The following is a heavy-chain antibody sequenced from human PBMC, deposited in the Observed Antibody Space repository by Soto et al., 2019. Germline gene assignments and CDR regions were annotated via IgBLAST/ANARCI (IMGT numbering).Heavy chain of an antibody. V-gene: IGHV1-69*08. D-gene: IGHD4-17*01. CDR1: GGTFTNDT. Sequence: QVQLVQSGAEVKKPGSSVKVSCKAPGGTFTNDTISWVRQAPGQGLEWMGRIIPILGIATYAQQLQGRVTITADKSTSTAYMELRSLRSEHSAVYYCAKDAISVTTKTPTLDYWGQGTLVTVSS. J-gene: IGHJ4*02. CDR3: AKDAISVTTKTPTLDY. CDR2: IIPILGIA.